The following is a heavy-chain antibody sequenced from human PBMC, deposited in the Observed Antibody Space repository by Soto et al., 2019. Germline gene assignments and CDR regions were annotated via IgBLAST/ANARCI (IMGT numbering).Heavy chain of an antibody. J-gene: IGHJ2*01. CDR1: GFTFSSYG. CDR2: ISWDGTDQ. D-gene: IGHD4-17*01. CDR3: AKTPGDSPLYRYFDI. Sequence: QVQLVESGGGVVQPGRSLRLSCAASGFTFSSYGLHWVRQSPGKGLEWVAIISWDGTDQYYADSVKGRFTISRDNSNNPLYLQMNSLRTEATAVYYCAKTPGDSPLYRYFDIWGRGPLVTVSS. V-gene: IGHV3-30*18.